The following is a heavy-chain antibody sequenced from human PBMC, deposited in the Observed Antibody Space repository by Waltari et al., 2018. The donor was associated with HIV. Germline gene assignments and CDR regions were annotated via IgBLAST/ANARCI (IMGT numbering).Heavy chain of an antibody. Sequence: QVQLQESGPGLVKPSQTLSLTCTVSGGSISSGGYYWSWIRQHPGKGLEWIGYIYYSGSTYYNPSRKSRVTISVDTSKNQFSLKLSSVTAADTAVYYCASTHCSSTSCYADWYFDLWGRGTLVTVSS. CDR2: IYYSGST. CDR1: GGSISSGGYY. CDR3: ASTHCSSTSCYADWYFDL. J-gene: IGHJ2*01. D-gene: IGHD2-2*01. V-gene: IGHV4-31*03.